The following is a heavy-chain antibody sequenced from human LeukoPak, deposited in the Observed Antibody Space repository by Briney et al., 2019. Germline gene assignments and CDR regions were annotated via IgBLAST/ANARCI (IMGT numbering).Heavy chain of an antibody. CDR3: GKGSTLGY. CDR1: GYTFKNYG. Sequence: ASVKVSCKASGYTFKNYGVSWVRQARGQGFEWMGWISASNGNTNYAQKFQGRVTMTTDTSTSMAYMELRSLRFDDTAVYYCGKGSTLGYWGQGTLVTVSS. D-gene: IGHD7-27*01. V-gene: IGHV1-18*01. J-gene: IGHJ4*02. CDR2: ISASNGNT.